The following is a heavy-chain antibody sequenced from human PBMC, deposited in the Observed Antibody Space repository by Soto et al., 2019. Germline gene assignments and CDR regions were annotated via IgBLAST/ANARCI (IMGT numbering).Heavy chain of an antibody. CDR1: GVSISATSYY. CDR3: ARRGQQLALNWYFDL. V-gene: IGHV4-39*01. CDR2: VYYTGST. D-gene: IGHD6-13*01. J-gene: IGHJ2*01. Sequence: QLQLQESGPGLVKPSETLSLTCSVSGVSISATSYYWGWIRQPPGKGLEWIGSVYYTGSTYYSPSLKSRVTFSVDTSKNQFSLRLRSVSAADTAVYYCARRGQQLALNWYFDLWGRGTVVSVSS.